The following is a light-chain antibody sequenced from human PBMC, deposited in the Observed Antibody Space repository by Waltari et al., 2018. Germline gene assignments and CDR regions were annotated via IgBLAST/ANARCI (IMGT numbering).Light chain of an antibody. CDR2: SKS. J-gene: IGLJ3*02. V-gene: IGLV7-43*01. CDR1: TGAVTSGYY. Sequence: QTVVTQEPSLTVSPGGTVTLTWASSTGAVTSGYYPNWFPQKPGQAPRALIYSKSNKHSWTPARLSGSLLGGKAALTLSGLQPEYEAEYYCLLYYGGAWVFGGGTKLTVL. CDR3: LLYYGGAWV.